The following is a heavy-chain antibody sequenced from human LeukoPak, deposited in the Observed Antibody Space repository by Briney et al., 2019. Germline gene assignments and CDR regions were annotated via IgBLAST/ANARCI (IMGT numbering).Heavy chain of an antibody. CDR2: INHSGST. Sequence: SETLCLTCAAYGGSFSAYYWSWIRQPPGKGLEWIGEINHSGSTNYNPSLKSRVNISVDTSKNQFSLKLSSVTAADTAVYYCARVSRLWWARDIWGQGTMVTVSS. CDR3: ARVSRLWWARDI. CDR1: GGSFSAYY. D-gene: IGHD2-21*01. J-gene: IGHJ3*02. V-gene: IGHV4-34*01.